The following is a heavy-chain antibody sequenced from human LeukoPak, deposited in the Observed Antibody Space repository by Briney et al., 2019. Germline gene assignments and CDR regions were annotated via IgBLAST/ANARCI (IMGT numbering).Heavy chain of an antibody. CDR3: ARPSLLWFGELSHRDYYYYMDV. V-gene: IGHV4-4*07. CDR2: IYTSGST. D-gene: IGHD3-10*01. J-gene: IGHJ6*03. CDR1: GGSISSYY. Sequence: SETLSLTCTVSGGSISSYYCSWIRQPAGKGLECIGRIYTSGSTNYNPSLKSRVTMSVDTSKNQFSLKLSSVTAADTAVYYCARPSLLWFGELSHRDYYYYMDVWGKGTTVTISS.